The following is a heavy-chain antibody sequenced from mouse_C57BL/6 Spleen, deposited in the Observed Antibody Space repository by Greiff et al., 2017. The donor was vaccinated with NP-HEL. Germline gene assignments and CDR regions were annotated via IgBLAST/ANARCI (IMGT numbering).Heavy chain of an antibody. CDR2: INPNNGGT. D-gene: IGHD1-1*01. CDR3: ARLAVVATDWYFDV. CDR1: GYTFTDYN. Sequence: EVQLQQSGPELVKPGASVKMSCKASGYTFTDYNMHWVKQSHGKSLEWIGYINPNNGGTSYNQKFKGKATLTVNKSSSTAYMELRSLTSEDSAVYYCARLAVVATDWYFDVWGTGTTVTVSS. V-gene: IGHV1-22*01. J-gene: IGHJ1*03.